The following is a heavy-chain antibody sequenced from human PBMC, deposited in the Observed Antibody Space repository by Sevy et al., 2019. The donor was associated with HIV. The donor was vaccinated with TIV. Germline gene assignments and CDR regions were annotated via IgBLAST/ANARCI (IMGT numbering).Heavy chain of an antibody. J-gene: IGHJ3*02. Sequence: ASVKVSCRASGDTFSTYGLSWVRQAPGQGLEWMGGIIPIFGTPNYAQKFQGRVTITADESASTAYMELSSLRSEDTALYYCAREGGVATTGDHDAFDIWGHGTLVTVSS. CDR1: GDTFSTYG. CDR2: IIPIFGTP. V-gene: IGHV1-69*13. CDR3: AREGGVATTGDHDAFDI. D-gene: IGHD7-27*01.